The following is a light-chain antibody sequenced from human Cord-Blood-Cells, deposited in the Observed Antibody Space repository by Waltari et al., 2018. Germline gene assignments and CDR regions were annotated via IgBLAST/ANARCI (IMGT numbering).Light chain of an antibody. CDR2: GKN. V-gene: IGLV3-19*01. CDR3: NSRDSSGNHLV. CDR1: RLRSYY. J-gene: IGLJ2*01. Sequence: QGDRLRSYYASWYQQKPGQASVLVIYGKNNRPSGIPDRFSGYSSGNTASLTITGAQAEDEADYYCNSRDSSGNHLVFGGGTKLTVL.